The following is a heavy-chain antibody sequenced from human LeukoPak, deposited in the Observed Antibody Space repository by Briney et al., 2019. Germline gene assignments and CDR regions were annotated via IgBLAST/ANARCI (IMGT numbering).Heavy chain of an antibody. V-gene: IGHV3-7*01. Sequence: PGRSLSLSCAASQFSFSNYWMSWVRQAAGKGLERVAYTRQDGTSIYYVDCVKGRFTISTDNAKTSLYLQMDSMRVEDTAVYYCATTVPGYPDDYFDNWGQGTLV. CDR1: QFSFSNYW. CDR2: TRQDGTSI. D-gene: IGHD5-18*01. J-gene: IGHJ4*02. CDR3: ATTVPGYPDDYFDN.